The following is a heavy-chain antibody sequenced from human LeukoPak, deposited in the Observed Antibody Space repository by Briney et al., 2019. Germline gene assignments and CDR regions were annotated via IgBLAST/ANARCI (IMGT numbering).Heavy chain of an antibody. CDR2: MNPNSGNT. D-gene: IGHD2-15*01. CDR1: GYTFTCYD. J-gene: IGHJ4*02. Sequence: ASVKVSCKASGYTFTCYDINWVRQATGQGLEWMGWMNPNSGNTGYAQKFQGRVTMTRNTSISTAYMELSSLEDTAVYYCARAGGYCGRISCPYYFDYWGQGSLVAVSS. CDR3: ARAGGYCGRISCPYYFDY. V-gene: IGHV1-8*01.